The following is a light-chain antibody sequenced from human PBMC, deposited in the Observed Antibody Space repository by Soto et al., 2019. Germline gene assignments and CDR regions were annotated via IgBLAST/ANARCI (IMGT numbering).Light chain of an antibody. CDR1: QSISTW. V-gene: IGKV1-5*01. J-gene: IGKJ2*01. CDR2: GAS. CDR3: QQYNYSPYT. Sequence: DIQMTQSPSTLSASVGDRVTITCRASQSISTWLAWYHQKPGKAPKLLISGASSLESGVPSRFSGSGSGTESSLAISSLQPDYFTTYYCQQYNYSPYTFGEGTKLEIK.